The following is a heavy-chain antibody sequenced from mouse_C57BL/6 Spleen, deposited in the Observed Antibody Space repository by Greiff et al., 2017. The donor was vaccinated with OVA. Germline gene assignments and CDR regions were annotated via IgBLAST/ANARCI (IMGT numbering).Heavy chain of an antibody. J-gene: IGHJ1*03. V-gene: IGHV1-53*01. CDR2: INPSNGGT. CDR1: GYTFTSYW. D-gene: IGHD1-1*01. CDR3: ADNYGGRDWYFDD. Sequence: VQLQQPGTELVKPGASVKLSCKASGYTFTSYWMHWVKQRPGQGLEWIGNINPSNGGTNYNEKFKSKATLTVDKSSSTAYMQLSSLTSEDSAVYYGADNYGGRDWYFDDWGKGTTVTVSS.